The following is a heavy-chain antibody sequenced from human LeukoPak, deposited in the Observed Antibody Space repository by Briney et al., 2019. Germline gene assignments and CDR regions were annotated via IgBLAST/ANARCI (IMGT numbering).Heavy chain of an antibody. V-gene: IGHV3-23*01. D-gene: IGHD2-15*01. Sequence: GGSLRLSCAASGFTFSSYAMSWVRQAPGKGLEWVSAISGSGGSTYYADSVKGRFTISRDNAKNSLYLQMNSLRAEDTAVYYCARAPDRVAAKRVDYWGQGTLVTVSS. CDR2: ISGSGGST. CDR1: GFTFSSYA. CDR3: ARAPDRVAAKRVDY. J-gene: IGHJ4*02.